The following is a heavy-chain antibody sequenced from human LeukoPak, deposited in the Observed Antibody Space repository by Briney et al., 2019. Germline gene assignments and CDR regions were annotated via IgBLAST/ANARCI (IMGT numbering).Heavy chain of an antibody. D-gene: IGHD1-1*01. Sequence: GGSLRLSCAASGFTFSNYAMIWVRQAPGKGLEYVSAISSNGGSTDYANSVKGRFIISRDNSKNTLDLQMGSLRVEDMAVYYCARTSITTMGYYYYGMDVWGQGTTVTVS. CDR2: ISSNGGST. CDR3: ARTSITTMGYYYYGMDV. CDR1: GFTFSNYA. J-gene: IGHJ6*02. V-gene: IGHV3-64*01.